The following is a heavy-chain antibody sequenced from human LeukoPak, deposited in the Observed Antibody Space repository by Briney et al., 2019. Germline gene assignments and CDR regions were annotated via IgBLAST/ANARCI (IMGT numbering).Heavy chain of an antibody. J-gene: IGHJ5*02. V-gene: IGHV3-21*01. CDR2: ISSSSSYI. Sequence: GGSLRLSCAASGFTFSSYSMNWVRQAPGKGLEWVSSISSSSSYIYYADSVKGRFTISRDNARNSLYLQMNSLRAEDTAVYYCARSGSGSYHGDWFDPWGQGTLVTVSS. CDR1: GFTFSSYS. D-gene: IGHD3-10*01. CDR3: ARSGSGSYHGDWFDP.